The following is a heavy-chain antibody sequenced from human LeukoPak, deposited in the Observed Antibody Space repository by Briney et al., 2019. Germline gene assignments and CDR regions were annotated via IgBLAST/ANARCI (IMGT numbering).Heavy chain of an antibody. V-gene: IGHV3-23*01. CDR1: GFTFRSHA. CDR3: AKDFRIGYSAHFDY. CDR2: IYENGGTT. J-gene: IGHJ4*02. Sequence: TGGSLRLSCVGSGFTFRSHAMSWVRQAPEKGLEFVSGIYENGGTTYYADSVKGRFSISRDNSKNTLYLQMDSLRGEDTAVYHCAKDFRIGYSAHFDYWGQGALVTVSS. D-gene: IGHD2-21*01.